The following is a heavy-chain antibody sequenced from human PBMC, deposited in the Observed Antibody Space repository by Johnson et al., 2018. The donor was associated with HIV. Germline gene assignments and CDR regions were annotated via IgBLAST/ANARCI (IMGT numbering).Heavy chain of an antibody. Sequence: QVQLVESGGGLVQPGGSLRLSCASSGFTFSDYYMSWIRQAPGKGLEWVSYISSSGSTIYYADSVKGRFTISRDNAKNSLYLQMNSLRAEDTAVYYCARGELTRAFDIWGQGTRGPFDIWGQGTVVIVSS. D-gene: IGHD1-26*01. J-gene: IGHJ3*02. CDR2: ISSSGSTI. V-gene: IGHV3-11*04. CDR1: GFTFSDYY. CDR3: ARGELTRAFDIWGQGTRGPFDI.